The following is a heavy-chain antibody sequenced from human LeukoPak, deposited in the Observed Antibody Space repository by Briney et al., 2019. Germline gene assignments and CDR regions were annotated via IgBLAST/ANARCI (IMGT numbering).Heavy chain of an antibody. CDR2: ISNDGSNT. J-gene: IGHJ4*02. Sequence: GGSLRLSCAASGFTFSSHWMHWVRQAPGKGLVWVSRISNDGSNTNYADSVKGRFTISRDNAKNTLFLQMNSLRVEDTAVYYCARVIVGATGADYWGQGTPVTVSS. CDR1: GFTFSSHW. V-gene: IGHV3-74*01. D-gene: IGHD1-26*01. CDR3: ARVIVGATGADY.